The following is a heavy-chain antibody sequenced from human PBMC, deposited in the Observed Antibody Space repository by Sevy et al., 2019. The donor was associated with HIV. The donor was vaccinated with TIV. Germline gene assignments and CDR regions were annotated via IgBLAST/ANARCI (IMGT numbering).Heavy chain of an antibody. D-gene: IGHD3-10*01. Sequence: ASVKVSCTASGGTFSSYAISWVRQAPGQGLEWMGGIIPIFGTANYAKKFQGRVTFTADKSTSTAYRDLGSLRSEDTALYYCASHNNLYYYGSWSAYYYYMDVWGKGTTFTVCS. CDR1: GGTFSSYA. CDR3: ASHNNLYYYGSWSAYYYYMDV. V-gene: IGHV1-69*06. CDR2: IIPIFGTA. J-gene: IGHJ6*03.